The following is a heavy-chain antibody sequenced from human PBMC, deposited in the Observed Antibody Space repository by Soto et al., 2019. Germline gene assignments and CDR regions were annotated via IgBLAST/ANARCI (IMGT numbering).Heavy chain of an antibody. CDR1: GFTVSSNY. CDR3: AILSN. CDR2: IYSDGTT. J-gene: IGHJ4*02. V-gene: IGHV3-53*02. Sequence: EVQLVETGGGLIQPGGSLRLSCAASGFTVSSNYMNWVRQAPGKGLEWLSIIYSDGTTYYADSVKGRFTISRDKFKNTLYLQMNNLRAEDTAVYYCAILSNWGQGTLVTVSS. D-gene: IGHD6-6*01.